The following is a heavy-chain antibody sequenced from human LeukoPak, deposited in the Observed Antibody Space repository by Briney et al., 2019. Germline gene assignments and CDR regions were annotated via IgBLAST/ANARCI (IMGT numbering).Heavy chain of an antibody. CDR3: AKDYRRYYYDSSGEGAFDI. J-gene: IGHJ3*02. Sequence: GGSLRLSCAASGFTFSSYEMNWVRQAPGKGLEWVSAISGSGGSTYYADSVKGRFTISRDNSKNTLYLQMNSLRAEDTAVYYCAKDYRRYYYDSSGEGAFDIWGQGTMVTVSS. D-gene: IGHD3-22*01. CDR1: GFTFSSYE. V-gene: IGHV3-23*01. CDR2: ISGSGGST.